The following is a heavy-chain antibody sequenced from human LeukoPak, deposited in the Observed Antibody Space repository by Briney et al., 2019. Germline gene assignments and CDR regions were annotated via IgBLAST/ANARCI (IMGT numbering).Heavy chain of an antibody. Sequence: EASVKVSCKASGGTFSSYAISWVRQAPGQGLEWMGGIIPIFGTANYAQKFQGGVTITADESTSTAYMELSSLRSEDTAVYYCARDQGRQLVNYAFDIWGQGTMVTVSS. J-gene: IGHJ3*02. D-gene: IGHD6-6*01. CDR3: ARDQGRQLVNYAFDI. CDR1: GGTFSSYA. CDR2: IIPIFGTA. V-gene: IGHV1-69*13.